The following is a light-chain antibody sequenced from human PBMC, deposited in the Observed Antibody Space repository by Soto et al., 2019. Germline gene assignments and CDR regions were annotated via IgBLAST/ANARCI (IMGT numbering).Light chain of an antibody. CDR2: DAS. CDR3: QQRRNWPSAT. V-gene: IGKV3-11*01. Sequence: EIVLTQSPATLSLSPGERATLSCRASQSFSSYLAWYQQKPGQAPMLLIYDASNRATGIPARFSGSGSGTDFTLTISSLEPEDFAVYYCQQRRNWPSATFGQGTKVEI. J-gene: IGKJ1*01. CDR1: QSFSSY.